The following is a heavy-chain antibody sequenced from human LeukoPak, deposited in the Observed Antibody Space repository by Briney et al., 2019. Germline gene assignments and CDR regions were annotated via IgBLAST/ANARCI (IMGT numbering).Heavy chain of an antibody. V-gene: IGHV1-18*01. D-gene: IGHD3-22*01. CDR1: GYTFTSYG. J-gene: IGHJ4*02. CDR3: AREVPTYYYDSTTPRYFDY. Sequence: ASVKVSCKASGYTFTSYGISWVRQAPGQELEWMGWISAYNGNTNYAQKLQGRVTMTTDTSTSTAYMEMRSLRSDDTAVYYCAREVPTYYYDSTTPRYFDYWGQGTLVTVSS. CDR2: ISAYNGNT.